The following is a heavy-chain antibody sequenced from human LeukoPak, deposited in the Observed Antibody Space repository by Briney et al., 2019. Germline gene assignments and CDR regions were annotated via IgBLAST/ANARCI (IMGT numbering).Heavy chain of an antibody. J-gene: IGHJ5*02. CDR3: ARGLYSSSANWFDP. CDR2: ISSGGSTI. V-gene: IGHV3-48*04. CDR1: GFTFSSYR. D-gene: IGHD6-6*01. Sequence: PGGSLRLSCVASGFTFSSYRMNWIRQAPGKGLEWLSYISSGGSTIYYADSVKGRFTISRDNAKNSLYLQMSSLRAEDTAMYYCARGLYSSSANWFDPWGQGTLVTVSS.